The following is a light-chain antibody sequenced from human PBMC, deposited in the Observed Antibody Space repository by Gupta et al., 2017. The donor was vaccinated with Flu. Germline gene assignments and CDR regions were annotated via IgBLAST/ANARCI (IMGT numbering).Light chain of an antibody. CDR3: QQDGSSRT. Sequence: EIGFTQSPGTLSLSPGESATLSCRASQNVNNNYLAWYQQKPGQTPSLLIYDASRRATGIPDRFSGSGSGTDFTLSSSRLEPEDFAVYYCQQDGSSRTFGQGTKVEIK. J-gene: IGKJ1*01. CDR2: DAS. V-gene: IGKV3-20*01. CDR1: QNVNNNY.